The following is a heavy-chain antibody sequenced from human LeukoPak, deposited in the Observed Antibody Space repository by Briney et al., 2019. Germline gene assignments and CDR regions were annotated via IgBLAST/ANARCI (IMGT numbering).Heavy chain of an antibody. CDR2: ISGSGGST. Sequence: GSLRLSCAASGFTFSSCAMSWVRQAPGKGLEWVSAISGSGGSTYYADSVKGRFTISRDNSKNTLYLQMNSLRAEDTAVYYCAKEGDILTGYPRNWFDPWGQGTLVTVSS. CDR1: GFTFSSCA. D-gene: IGHD3-9*01. CDR3: AKEGDILTGYPRNWFDP. J-gene: IGHJ5*02. V-gene: IGHV3-23*01.